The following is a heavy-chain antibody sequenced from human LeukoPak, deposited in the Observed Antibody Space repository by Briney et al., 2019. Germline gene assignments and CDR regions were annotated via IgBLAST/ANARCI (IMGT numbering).Heavy chain of an antibody. CDR1: GGSISSYY. Sequence: KPSETLSLTCTVSGGSISSYYWSWIRQPPGKGLEWIGYIYYSGSTNYNPSLKSRVTISVDTSKNQFSLKLSSVTAADTAVYYCARGGCYYDFWSGYCPSFDYWGQGTLVTVSS. J-gene: IGHJ4*02. CDR2: IYYSGST. D-gene: IGHD3-3*01. V-gene: IGHV4-59*01. CDR3: ARGGCYYDFWSGYCPSFDY.